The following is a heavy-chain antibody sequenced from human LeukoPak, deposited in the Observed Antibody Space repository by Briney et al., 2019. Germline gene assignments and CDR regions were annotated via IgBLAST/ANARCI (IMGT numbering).Heavy chain of an antibody. CDR3: GFGLRVFDL. D-gene: IGHD3/OR15-3a*01. V-gene: IGHV4-4*02. CDR1: GDSISTNHW. J-gene: IGHJ2*01. CDR2: VYHSGST. Sequence: RASETLSLTCAVSGDSISTNHWWSWVRQPPGKGLEWIGEVYHSGSTNYNPSLKSRVTISVDKSKNLFSLKLSSVTAADTAVYYCGFGLRVFDLWGRGTLVTVSS.